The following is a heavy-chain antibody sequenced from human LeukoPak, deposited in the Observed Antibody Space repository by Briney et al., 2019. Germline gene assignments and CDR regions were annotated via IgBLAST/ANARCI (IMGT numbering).Heavy chain of an antibody. J-gene: IGHJ4*02. Sequence: RGESLKISCKGSGYSFTTYWIAWVRQMPGKGLEWMGFIHPGDSDTRYSPSFQGQVTISADKSISTAYLQWSSLKASDTAMYYCARHLGTAMVSPLGYWGQGTLVTVSS. D-gene: IGHD5-18*01. CDR3: ARHLGTAMVSPLGY. CDR1: GYSFTTYW. CDR2: IHPGDSDT. V-gene: IGHV5-51*01.